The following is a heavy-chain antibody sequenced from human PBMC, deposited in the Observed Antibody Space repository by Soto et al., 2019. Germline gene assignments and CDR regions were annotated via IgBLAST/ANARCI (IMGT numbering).Heavy chain of an antibody. V-gene: IGHV3-15*01. J-gene: IGHJ3*02. Sequence: GGSLRLSCAASGFTFSNAWMSWVRQAPGKGLEWVGRIKSKTDGGTTDYAAPVKGRFTISRDDSKNTLYLQMNSLKTEDPAVYYCTSPCSSTSCYAGLNIWGQGTMVTVSS. CDR1: GFTFSNAW. CDR2: IKSKTDGGTT. CDR3: TSPCSSTSCYAGLNI. D-gene: IGHD2-2*01.